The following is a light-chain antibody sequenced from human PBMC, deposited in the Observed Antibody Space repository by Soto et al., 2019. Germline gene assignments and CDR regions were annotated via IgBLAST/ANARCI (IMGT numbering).Light chain of an antibody. V-gene: IGKV3-20*01. CDR3: QHYYGTSPIT. CDR1: QSVSIR. Sequence: VLTQSPGTLSLSPGERATLSCRASQSVSIRLAWYQHKSGQAPRLLISGASSRATGIPDRFSGSGSGTDFTLTISRLETEDFALYYCQHYYGTSPITFGQGTRLEIK. CDR2: GAS. J-gene: IGKJ5*01.